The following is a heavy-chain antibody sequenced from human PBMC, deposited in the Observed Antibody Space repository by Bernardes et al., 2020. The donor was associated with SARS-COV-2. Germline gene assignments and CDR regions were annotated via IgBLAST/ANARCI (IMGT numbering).Heavy chain of an antibody. J-gene: IGHJ4*02. CDR3: AKGLAITGTTTRCFDY. D-gene: IGHD1-20*01. Sequence: GGSLRLSCAASGFTFSSYAMSWVRQAPGKGLEWVSAISCSGGSTYYADSVKGRFTISRDNSKNTLYLQMNSLRAEDTAVYYCAKGLAITGTTTRCFDYWGQGTLVTVSS. CDR1: GFTFSSYA. CDR2: ISCSGGST. V-gene: IGHV3-23*01.